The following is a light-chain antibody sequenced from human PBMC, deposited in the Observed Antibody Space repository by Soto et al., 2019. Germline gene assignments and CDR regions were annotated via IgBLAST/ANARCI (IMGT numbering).Light chain of an antibody. J-gene: IGLJ1*01. Sequence: QSALTQPASLSGSPGQSITISCTGSSSDVGGHDSVSWYQHHPGRAPQLVIFDVRNLPSGVSSRFSGSKSANTASLTISGLQAEDEDDYYCASYTDSHTYVFGTGTKVTVL. CDR2: DVR. V-gene: IGLV2-14*03. CDR1: SSDVGGHDS. CDR3: ASYTDSHTYV.